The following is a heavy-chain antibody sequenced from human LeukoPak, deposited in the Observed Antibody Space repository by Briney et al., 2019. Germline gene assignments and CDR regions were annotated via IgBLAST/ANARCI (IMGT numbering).Heavy chain of an antibody. CDR2: IYPGDSDI. CDR3: ARHFSGSGWYVFDY. J-gene: IGHJ4*02. V-gene: IGHV5-51*01. D-gene: IGHD6-19*01. Sequence: GESLKISCKGSGYRFTSYWIGWVRQMPGKGLEWMGVIYPGDSDIRYSPSFQGQVTISADKSISTAYLQWSSLKASDTAMYYCARHFSGSGWYVFDYWGQGTLVTVSS. CDR1: GYRFTSYW.